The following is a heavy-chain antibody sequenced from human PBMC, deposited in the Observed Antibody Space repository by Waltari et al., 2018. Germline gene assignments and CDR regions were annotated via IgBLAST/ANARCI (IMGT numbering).Heavy chain of an antibody. CDR2: INPNSGGT. J-gene: IGHJ1*01. CDR1: GYTFTDYY. CDR3: ARDRIGGAAAVTEYFQH. D-gene: IGHD6-13*01. V-gene: IGHV1-2*02. Sequence: QVQLVQSGAEVKKPGASVTVSCKASGYTFTDYYMHWVRQAPGQGLEWMGFINPNSGGTHYAQKFQDRVTMTRDTSISTAYMELSRLRSDDTAVYYCARDRIGGAAAVTEYFQHWGQGTLITVSS.